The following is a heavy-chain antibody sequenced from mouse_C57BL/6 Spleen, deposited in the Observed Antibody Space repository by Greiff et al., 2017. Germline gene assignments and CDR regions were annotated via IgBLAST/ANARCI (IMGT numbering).Heavy chain of an antibody. J-gene: IGHJ2*01. Sequence: VKLMESGAELVKPGASVKISCKASGYAFSSYWMNWVKQRPGKGLEWIGQIYPGDGDTNYNGKFKGKATLTADKSSSTAYMRLSSLTSEDSAVYFCAKGGGNYAYFDYWGQGTTLTVSS. D-gene: IGHD2-1*01. CDR2: IYPGDGDT. CDR1: GYAFSSYW. V-gene: IGHV1-80*01. CDR3: AKGGGNYAYFDY.